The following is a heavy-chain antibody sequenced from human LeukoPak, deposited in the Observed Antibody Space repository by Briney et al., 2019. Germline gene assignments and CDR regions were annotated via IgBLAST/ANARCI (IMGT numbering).Heavy chain of an antibody. CDR2: IYHSGSP. CDR1: GGSISSSNW. J-gene: IGHJ5*02. V-gene: IGHV4-4*02. Sequence: NASETLSLTCAVSGGSISSSNWWSWVRQPPGKGLEWIGEIYHSGSPNYNPSLKSRVTISVDKSKNQFSLKLSSVTAADTAVYYCARDSIVGVSNWFDPRGQRTLVTVSS. CDR3: ARDSIVGVSNWFDP. D-gene: IGHD1-26*01.